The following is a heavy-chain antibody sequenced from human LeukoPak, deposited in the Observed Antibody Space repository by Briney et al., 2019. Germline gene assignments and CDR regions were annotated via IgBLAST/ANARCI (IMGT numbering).Heavy chain of an antibody. CDR2: INHSGST. Sequence: SETLSLTCAVYGGSFSGYYWSWIRQPPGKGLEWIGEINHSGSTNYNPSLKSRVTISVDTSKNQFSLKLSSVTAADTAVYYCARRPIRGYYFDYRDQGTLVTVSS. V-gene: IGHV4-34*01. CDR3: ARRPIRGYYFDY. J-gene: IGHJ4*02. D-gene: IGHD4-23*01. CDR1: GGSFSGYY.